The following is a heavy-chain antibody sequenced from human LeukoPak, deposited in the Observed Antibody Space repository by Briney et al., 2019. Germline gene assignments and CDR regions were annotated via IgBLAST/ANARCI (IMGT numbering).Heavy chain of an antibody. CDR3: ARWGGYYPHDAFDI. J-gene: IGHJ3*02. CDR2: IYYSGST. Sequence: PSETLSLTCTVSGGPISSSSYYWGWIRQPPGKGREWIGSIYYSGSTYYNPSLKSRVTISVDTSKNQFSLKLSSVTAADTAVYYCARWGGYYPHDAFDIWGQGTMVTVSS. V-gene: IGHV4-39*07. D-gene: IGHD3-22*01. CDR1: GGPISSSSYY.